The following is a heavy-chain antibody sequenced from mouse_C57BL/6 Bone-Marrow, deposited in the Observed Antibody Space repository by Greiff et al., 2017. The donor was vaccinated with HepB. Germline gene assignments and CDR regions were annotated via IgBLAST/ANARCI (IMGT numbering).Heavy chain of an antibody. CDR3: TNGNPYYYAMDY. D-gene: IGHD2-1*01. CDR2: IDPENGDT. CDR1: GFNIKDDY. Sequence: VQLQQSGAELVRPGASVKLSCTASGFNIKDDYMHWVKQRPEQGLEWIGWIDPENGDTEYASKFQGKATITAYTSSNTAYLQLSSLTSEDTAVYYCTNGNPYYYAMDYWGQGTSVTVSS. V-gene: IGHV14-4*01. J-gene: IGHJ4*01.